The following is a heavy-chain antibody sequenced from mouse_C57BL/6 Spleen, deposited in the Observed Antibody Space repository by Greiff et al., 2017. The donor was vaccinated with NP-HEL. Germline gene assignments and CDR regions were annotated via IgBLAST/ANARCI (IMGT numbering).Heavy chain of an antibody. CDR2: IDPSDSYT. V-gene: IGHV1-69*01. D-gene: IGHD1-1*01. Sequence: VQLQQPGAELVMPGASVKLSCKASGYTFTSYWMHWVKQRPGQGLEWIGEIDPSDSYTNYNQKFKGKSTLTVYKSSSTAYMQLSSLTSEDSAVYYCAFITTVAYWGQGTLVTVSA. J-gene: IGHJ3*01. CDR3: AFITTVAY. CDR1: GYTFTSYW.